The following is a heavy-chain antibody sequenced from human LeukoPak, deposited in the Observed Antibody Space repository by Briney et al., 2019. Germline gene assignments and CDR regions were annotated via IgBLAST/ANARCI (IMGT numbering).Heavy chain of an antibody. Sequence: ASVKVSCKASGYTFTGYYMHWVRQAPGQGLEWMGRINPNSGGTNYAQKFQGRVTMTRDTSISTAYMELSRLRSDDTAVYYCARGVYYDSSGHYWGQGTLVTVSS. J-gene: IGHJ4*02. CDR3: ARGVYYDSSGHY. V-gene: IGHV1-2*06. CDR1: GYTFTGYY. D-gene: IGHD3-22*01. CDR2: INPNSGGT.